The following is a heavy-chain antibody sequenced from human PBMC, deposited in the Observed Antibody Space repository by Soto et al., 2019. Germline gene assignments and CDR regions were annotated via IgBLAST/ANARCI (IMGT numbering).Heavy chain of an antibody. J-gene: IGHJ3*02. V-gene: IGHV3-48*03. Sequence: VGSLRLSCAASGFTFSSYEMNWVRQAPGKGLEWVSYISSSGGTIYHAESVKGRFTISRDNAKNSLYLQMNSLRAEDTAVYYCARGPVIVYSGSPEAAFDIWGQGTMVTVSS. CDR2: ISSSGGTI. CDR1: GFTFSSYE. D-gene: IGHD1-26*01. CDR3: ARGPVIVYSGSPEAAFDI.